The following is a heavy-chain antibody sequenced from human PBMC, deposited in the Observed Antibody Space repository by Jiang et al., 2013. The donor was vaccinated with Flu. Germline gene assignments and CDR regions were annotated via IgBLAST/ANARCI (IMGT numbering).Heavy chain of an antibody. CDR2: INPSGGST. V-gene: IGHV1-46*01. Sequence: LEWMGIINPSGGSTSYAQKFQGRVTMTRDTSTSTVYMELSSLRSEDTAVYYCARVGVYSTIDYWGQGTLVTVSS. J-gene: IGHJ4*02. D-gene: IGHD2-8*02. CDR3: ARVGVYSTIDY.